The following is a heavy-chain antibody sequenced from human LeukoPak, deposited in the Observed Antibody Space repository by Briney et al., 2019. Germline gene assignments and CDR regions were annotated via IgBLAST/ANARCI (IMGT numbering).Heavy chain of an antibody. V-gene: IGHV1-18*01. Sequence: ASVKVSCKASGGTFSSYAISWVRQAPGQGLEWMGWISAYNGNTNYAQKLQGRVTMTTDTSTSTAYMELRSLRSDDTAVYYCAREIAVAEVIDYWGQGTLVTVSS. J-gene: IGHJ4*02. CDR3: AREIAVAEVIDY. CDR2: ISAYNGNT. CDR1: GGTFSSYA. D-gene: IGHD6-19*01.